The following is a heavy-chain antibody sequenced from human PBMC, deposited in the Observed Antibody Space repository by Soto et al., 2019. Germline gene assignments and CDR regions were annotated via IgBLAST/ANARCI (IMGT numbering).Heavy chain of an antibody. CDR3: ARGQYVAAAGNYYYYGMDV. CDR1: GGTFSSYA. V-gene: IGHV1-69*01. J-gene: IGHJ6*02. CDR2: IIPIFGTA. Sequence: QVQLVQSGAEVKKPGSSVKVSCKASGGTFSSYAISWVRQAPGQGLEWMGGIIPIFGTANYAQKFQGRVTITADESTSTAYMELSNLRSEDTAVYYCARGQYVAAAGNYYYYGMDVWGQWTTDTVSS. D-gene: IGHD6-13*01.